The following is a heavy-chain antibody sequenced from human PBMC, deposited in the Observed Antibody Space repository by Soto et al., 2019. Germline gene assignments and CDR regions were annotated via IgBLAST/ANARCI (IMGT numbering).Heavy chain of an antibody. CDR1: GFTFSSYA. Sequence: GGSLRLSCSASGFTFSSYAMHWVRQAPGKGLEYASAISSNGGSTYYADSVKGRFTISRDNSKNTLYLQMSSLRAEDTAVYYCVKDQRGTGTNFDYWGQGTLVTVSS. J-gene: IGHJ4*02. CDR3: VKDQRGTGTNFDY. D-gene: IGHD1-7*01. V-gene: IGHV3-64D*06. CDR2: ISSNGGST.